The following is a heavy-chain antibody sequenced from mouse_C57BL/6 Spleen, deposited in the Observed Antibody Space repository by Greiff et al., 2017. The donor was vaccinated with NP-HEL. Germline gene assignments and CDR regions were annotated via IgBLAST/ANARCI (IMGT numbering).Heavy chain of an antibody. CDR1: GYTFTSYW. V-gene: IGHV1-50*01. J-gene: IGHJ2*01. Sequence: VQLQQPGAELVKPGASVKLSCKASGYTFTSYWMPWVKQRPGQGLEWIGEIDPSDSYTNYNQKFKGKATLTVDTSSSIAYMQLSSLTSEDSAVYYCARGGYGYDDYFDYWGQGTTLTVSS. CDR2: IDPSDSYT. CDR3: ARGGYGYDDYFDY. D-gene: IGHD2-2*01.